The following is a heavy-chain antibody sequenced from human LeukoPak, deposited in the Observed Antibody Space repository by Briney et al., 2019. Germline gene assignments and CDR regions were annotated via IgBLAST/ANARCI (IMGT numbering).Heavy chain of an antibody. J-gene: IGHJ5*02. Sequence: GESLKISCKGSGYSFTSYWIVWVRQIPGKGLEWMGIIYPGDSDTRYSPSFQGQVTISADKSISTAYLQWSSLKASDTAMYYCARGHSGITGTTTIRFDPWGQGTLVTVSS. CDR3: ARGHSGITGTTTIRFDP. D-gene: IGHD1-7*01. CDR2: IYPGDSDT. V-gene: IGHV5-51*01. CDR1: GYSFTSYW.